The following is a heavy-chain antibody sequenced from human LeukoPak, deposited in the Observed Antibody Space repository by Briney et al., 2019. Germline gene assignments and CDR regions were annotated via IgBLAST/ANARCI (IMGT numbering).Heavy chain of an antibody. V-gene: IGHV3-48*03. CDR1: GFTLSTYE. CDR2: IGRYGVTT. CDR3: ATLSDRNFYYSYGLDV. Sequence: GGSLRLSCAASGFTLSTYEMNGVRQAPGKGLEWVAYIGRYGVTTYYADSVKGRFTISGDNAKNSLNLQMNSLRAEDTAVYYCATLSDRNFYYSYGLDVWGQGTTVTVS. J-gene: IGHJ6*02. D-gene: IGHD1-14*01.